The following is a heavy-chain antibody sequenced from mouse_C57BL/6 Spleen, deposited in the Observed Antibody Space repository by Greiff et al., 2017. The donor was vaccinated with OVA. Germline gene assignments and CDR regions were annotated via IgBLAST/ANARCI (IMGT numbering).Heavy chain of an antibody. CDR1: GYTFTSYW. CDR2: IDPSDSET. D-gene: IGHD1-1*01. V-gene: IGHV1-52*01. Sequence: QVHVKQPGAELVRPGSSVKLSCKASGYTFTSYWMHWVKQRPIQGLEWIGNIDPSDSETHYNQKFKDKATLTVDKSSSTAYMQLSSLTSEDSAVYYCARSLLRDFDYWGQGTTLTVSS. J-gene: IGHJ2*01. CDR3: ARSLLRDFDY.